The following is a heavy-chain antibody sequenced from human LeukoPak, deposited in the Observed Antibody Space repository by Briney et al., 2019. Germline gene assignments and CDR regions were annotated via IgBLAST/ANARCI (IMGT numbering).Heavy chain of an antibody. Sequence: SETLSLTCTVSGGSISSSSYYWGWIRQPPGKGPEWIGSIYYSGSTYYNPSLKSRVTISVDTSKNQFSLKLSSVTAADTAVYYCARDRVYTSPPDYWGQGTLVTVSS. CDR1: GGSISSSSYY. CDR2: IYYSGST. D-gene: IGHD5/OR15-5a*01. V-gene: IGHV4-39*07. CDR3: ARDRVYTSPPDY. J-gene: IGHJ4*02.